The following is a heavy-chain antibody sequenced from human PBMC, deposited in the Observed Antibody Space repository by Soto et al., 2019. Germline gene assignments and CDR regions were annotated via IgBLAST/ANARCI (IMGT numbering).Heavy chain of an antibody. Sequence: SETLSLTCAVYGGSCSAYYWSWVRQPPGKGLEWIGEIIHSESTKYNPSLKSRVTISVDTSKNQFSLKLSSVTAADTAVYYCARQRPTDGRWEFANYYGMDVWGQGTPVTISS. CDR1: GGSCSAYY. CDR2: IIHSEST. D-gene: IGHD1-26*01. V-gene: IGHV4-34*12. CDR3: ARQRPTDGRWEFANYYGMDV. J-gene: IGHJ6*02.